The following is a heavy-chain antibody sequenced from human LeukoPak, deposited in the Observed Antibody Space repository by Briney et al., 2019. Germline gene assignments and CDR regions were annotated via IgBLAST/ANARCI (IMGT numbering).Heavy chain of an antibody. Sequence: SETLSLTCTVSGGSISSSSYYWGWIRQPPGKGLEWIGSIYYSGSTYYNPSLKSRVTISVDTSKNQFSLKLSSVTAADTAVYYCAREAAVKAMPVGSADYWGQGTLVTVSS. V-gene: IGHV4-39*07. D-gene: IGHD2-2*01. CDR1: GGSISSSSYY. CDR2: IYYSGST. J-gene: IGHJ4*02. CDR3: AREAAVKAMPVGSADY.